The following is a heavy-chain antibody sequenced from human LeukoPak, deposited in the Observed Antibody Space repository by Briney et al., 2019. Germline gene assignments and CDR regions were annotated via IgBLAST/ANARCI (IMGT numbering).Heavy chain of an antibody. CDR1: GGSISSSSYY. CDR3: ARQYYYDSSGYHHDAFDI. J-gene: IGHJ3*02. V-gene: IGHV4-39*01. D-gene: IGHD3-22*01. CDR2: IYYSGST. Sequence: SETLSLTCTVSGGSISSSSYYWGWIRQPPGKGLEWIGSIYYSGSTYYNPSLKSRVTISVDTSKNQFSLKLNSVTAADTAVYYCARQYYYDSSGYHHDAFDIWGQGTMVTVSS.